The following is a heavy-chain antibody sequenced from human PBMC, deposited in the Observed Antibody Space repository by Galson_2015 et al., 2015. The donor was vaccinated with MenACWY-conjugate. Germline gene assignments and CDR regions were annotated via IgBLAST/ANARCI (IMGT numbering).Heavy chain of an antibody. D-gene: IGHD3-22*01. CDR2: ISYDGSNK. J-gene: IGHJ3*02. V-gene: IGHV3-30*18. CDR1: GFTFSGYG. Sequence: SLRLSCAASGFTFSGYGMHWVRQAPGKGLEWVAVISYDGSNKYYADSVKGRFTISRDNSKNTLYLQMNSLRAEDTAVYYCAKIGLDYYDSSGYAFDIWGQGTMVTVSS. CDR3: AKIGLDYYDSSGYAFDI.